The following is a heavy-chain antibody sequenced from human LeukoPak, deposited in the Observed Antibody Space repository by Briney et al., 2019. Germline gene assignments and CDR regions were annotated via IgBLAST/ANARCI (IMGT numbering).Heavy chain of an antibody. J-gene: IGHJ6*02. Sequence: SGGSLRLSCAASGFTFSSYEMNWVRQAPGKGLEWVSYISSSGSTIYYADSVKGRFTISRDNAKNSLYLQMNSLRAEDTAVYYCARERHDILTGGGWYYYYYGMDVWGQGTTVTVSS. CDR1: GFTFSSYE. D-gene: IGHD3-9*01. CDR2: ISSSGSTI. CDR3: ARERHDILTGGGWYYYYYGMDV. V-gene: IGHV3-48*03.